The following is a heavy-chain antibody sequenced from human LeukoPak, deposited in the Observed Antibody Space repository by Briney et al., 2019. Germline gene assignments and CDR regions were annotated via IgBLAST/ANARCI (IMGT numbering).Heavy chain of an antibody. V-gene: IGHV1-24*01. CDR1: GCTLRDIS. Sequence: AAVTVPYQVSGCTLRDISMHWVRQVPGKGLEGLGGFDPENVEIMYQHRLQGRVILTKDPSTDTAYMELSSLVSEDTAAYYCTAARALGEIFLYNWFDPWGQGTLVTVSS. J-gene: IGHJ5*02. CDR3: TAARALGEIFLYNWFDP. D-gene: IGHD3-10*01. CDR2: FDPENVEI.